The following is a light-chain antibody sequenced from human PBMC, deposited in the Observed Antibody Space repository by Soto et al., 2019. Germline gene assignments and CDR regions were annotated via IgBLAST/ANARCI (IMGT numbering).Light chain of an antibody. Sequence: VLTHSPGTLSLSPGERATLSCRTSHTVRNNYLAWYQQKPGQAPRLLIYDASSRATGIPDRFSGSGSGTEFTLTISSLQPEDFATYYCLQHNSYPVTFGQGTKVDIK. V-gene: IGKV3-20*01. CDR2: DAS. CDR1: HTVRNNY. CDR3: LQHNSYPVT. J-gene: IGKJ1*01.